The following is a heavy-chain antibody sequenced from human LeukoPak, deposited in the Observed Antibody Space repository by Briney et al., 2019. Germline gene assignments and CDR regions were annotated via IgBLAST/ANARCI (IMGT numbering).Heavy chain of an antibody. CDR3: ARGPLYYDYVWGSCDY. CDR2: INPNSGGT. CDR1: GYTFTGYY. V-gene: IGHV1-2*02. J-gene: IGHJ4*02. D-gene: IGHD3-16*01. Sequence: GASVKVSCKASGYTFTGYYMHWVRQAPGQGLEWMGWINPNSGGTNYAQKFQGRVTMTRDTSISTAYMELSRLRSDDTAVYYCARGPLYYDYVWGSCDYWGQGTLVTVSS.